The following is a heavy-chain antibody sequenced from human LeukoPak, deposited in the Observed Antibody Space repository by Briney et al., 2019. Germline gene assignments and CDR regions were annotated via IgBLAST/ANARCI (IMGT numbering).Heavy chain of an antibody. CDR3: ASASRYYYDNSGYYSERG. CDR1: GGTFSSYA. D-gene: IGHD3-22*01. J-gene: IGHJ4*02. CDR2: IIPIFGTA. V-gene: IGHV1-69*06. Sequence: GSSVKVSCKASGGTFSSYAISWVRQAPGQGLEWMGRIIPIFGTANYAQKFQGRVTITADKSTSTAYMELSSLRSEDTAVYYCASASRYYYDNSGYYSERGWGQGALLTVSS.